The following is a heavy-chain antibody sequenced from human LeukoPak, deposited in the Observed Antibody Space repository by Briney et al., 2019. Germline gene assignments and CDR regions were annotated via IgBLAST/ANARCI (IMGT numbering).Heavy chain of an antibody. CDR3: ARVIYDSSGYYYFDY. J-gene: IGHJ4*02. Sequence: GGPLRLSCALSGFTLWRYWMSWVRQAPGGGLEWVANKKQGGSEKQYVHSVRGRYTISRDNAKNSLYLQMNSLRAEDTAVYYCARVIYDSSGYYYFDYWGQGTLVTVSS. CDR2: KKQGGSEK. V-gene: IGHV3-7*01. D-gene: IGHD3-22*01. CDR1: GFTLWRYW.